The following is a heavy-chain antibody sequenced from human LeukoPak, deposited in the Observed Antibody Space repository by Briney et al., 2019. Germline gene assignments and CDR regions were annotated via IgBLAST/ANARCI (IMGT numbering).Heavy chain of an antibody. CDR2: IYSSGST. V-gene: IGHV4-59*01. CDR3: ARVFDSGSQAYFYYMDV. CDR1: GGSIRGYY. J-gene: IGHJ6*03. Sequence: SETLSLTCNVSGGSIRGYYWSWIRQPQGKGLEWIGYIYSSGSTNYNPSLKSRVTMSVDTSKNQFSLKVSSVTAADTAVYYCARVFDSGSQAYFYYMDVWGKGTTVTIFS. D-gene: IGHD3-10*01.